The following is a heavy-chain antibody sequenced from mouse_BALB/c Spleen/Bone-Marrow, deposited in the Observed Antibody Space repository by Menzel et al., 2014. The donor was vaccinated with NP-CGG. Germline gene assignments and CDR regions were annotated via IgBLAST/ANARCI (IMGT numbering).Heavy chain of an antibody. V-gene: IGHV1S81*02. D-gene: IGHD1-1*01. CDR1: GYTFTSYW. CDR3: AGGKNFYGSSGAY. J-gene: IGHJ4*01. Sequence: QVQLQQSGAELVKPGASVKLSCKASGYTFTSYWMHWVKQRPGQSLEWIGEINPTNGRTNLNEKFKSKATLTVDKSSSTAYKQLSSLTSEDSAVYYCAGGKNFYGSSGAYWGQGTSVTVSS. CDR2: INPTNGRT.